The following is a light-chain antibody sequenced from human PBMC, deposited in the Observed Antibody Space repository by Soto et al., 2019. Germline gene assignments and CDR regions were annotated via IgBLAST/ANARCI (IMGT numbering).Light chain of an antibody. J-gene: IGKJ5*01. CDR1: ESVAGH. Sequence: EILMTQSPATLSVSPWERATLSCRASESVAGHLAWYQQKPGQAPRLLIHGASIRATGIPVRFSGSGSGTEFTLTISSLQSEDFAVYYCQQYDNWPPITFGQGTRLEIK. V-gene: IGKV3-15*01. CDR2: GAS. CDR3: QQYDNWPPIT.